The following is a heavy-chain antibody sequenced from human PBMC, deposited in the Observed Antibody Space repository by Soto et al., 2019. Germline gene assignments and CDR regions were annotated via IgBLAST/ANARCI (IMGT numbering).Heavy chain of an antibody. J-gene: IGHJ6*03. D-gene: IGHD2-2*01. CDR1: GGSIRSSSYY. CDR2: IYYSGST. CDR3: ASPSIVPAADYYYYYYMDV. Sequence: LETLSLTCTVSGGSIRSSSYYWGWIRQPPGKGLEWIGSIYYSGSTYYNPSLKSRVTISVDTSKNQFSLKLSSVTAADTAVYYCASPSIVPAADYYYYYYMDVWGKGTTVTVSS. V-gene: IGHV4-39*01.